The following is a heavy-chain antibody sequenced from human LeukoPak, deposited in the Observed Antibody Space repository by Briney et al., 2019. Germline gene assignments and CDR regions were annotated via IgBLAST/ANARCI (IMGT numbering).Heavy chain of an antibody. CDR2: INHSGST. D-gene: IGHD3-10*01. J-gene: IGHJ4*02. CDR3: ARTLAGLWFTTD. Sequence: KTSETLSLTCAVYGGSFSGYYWSWIRQPPGKGLERIGEINHSGSTNYNPSLKSRVTISVDTSKNQFSLKLSSVTAADTAVYYCARTLAGLWFTTDWGQGTLVTVSS. V-gene: IGHV4-34*01. CDR1: GGSFSGYY.